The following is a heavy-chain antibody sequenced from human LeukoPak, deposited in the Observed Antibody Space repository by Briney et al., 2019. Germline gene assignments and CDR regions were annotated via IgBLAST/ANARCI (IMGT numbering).Heavy chain of an antibody. CDR3: ARYSRAGVYYYYYYMDV. J-gene: IGHJ6*03. CDR2: INSDGSST. V-gene: IGHV3-74*01. CDR1: GFTFSSYW. D-gene: IGHD6-13*01. Sequence: GGSLRLSCAASGFTFSSYWMHWVRQAPGKGLVWVSRINSDGSSTSYADSVKGRFTISRDNAKNTLYLQMDSLRAEDTAVYYCARYSRAGVYYYYYYMDVWGKGTTVTVSS.